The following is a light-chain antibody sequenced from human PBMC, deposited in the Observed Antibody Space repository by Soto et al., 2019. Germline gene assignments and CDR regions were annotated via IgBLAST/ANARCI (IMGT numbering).Light chain of an antibody. CDR2: SSN. Sequence: QSVLTQPRSVSATPGQGVTLSCSGGDSNIGSTAVNWYQQVPVTAPKLLIYSSNQRPSGVPDRISGSKSGTSASLAISGLQSEDEADYYCAAWDDDLHVWLFGGGTQLTVL. J-gene: IGLJ2*01. CDR1: DSNIGSTA. V-gene: IGLV1-44*01. CDR3: AAWDDDLHVWL.